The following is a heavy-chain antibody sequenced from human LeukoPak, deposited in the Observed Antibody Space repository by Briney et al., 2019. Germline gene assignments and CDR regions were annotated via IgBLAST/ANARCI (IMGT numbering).Heavy chain of an antibody. J-gene: IGHJ4*02. CDR2: ISSSSSYI. CDR1: GFTFSSYS. V-gene: IGHV3-21*01. CDR3: ARKGHSGYDPMGY. D-gene: IGHD5-12*01. Sequence: PGGSLRLSCAASGFTFSSYSMNWVRQAPGKGLEWVSSISSSSSYIYYADSVKGRFTISRDNAKNSLYLQMNSLRAEDTAVYYCARKGHSGYDPMGYWGQGTLVTVSS.